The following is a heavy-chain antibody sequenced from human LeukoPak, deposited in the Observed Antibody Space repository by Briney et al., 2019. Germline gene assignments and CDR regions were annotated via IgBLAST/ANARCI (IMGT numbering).Heavy chain of an antibody. D-gene: IGHD2-21*02. V-gene: IGHV3-48*03. Sequence: GGSLRLSCAASGFTFSSYEMSWVRQPPGKGLEWVSYISGSGRTIDYADSVKGRFTMSRDNSKNAVYLQMTSLRAEDTAIYFCVRDAVMSPGELVTAWDYFDCWGQGTLVTVSS. CDR2: ISGSGRTI. J-gene: IGHJ4*02. CDR1: GFTFSSYE. CDR3: VRDAVMSPGELVTAWDYFDC.